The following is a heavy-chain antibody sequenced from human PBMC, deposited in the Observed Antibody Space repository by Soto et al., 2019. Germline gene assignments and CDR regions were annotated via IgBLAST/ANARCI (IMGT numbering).Heavy chain of an antibody. V-gene: IGHV4-59*01. CDR3: ARATFYYGSGSYQPHNWFDP. J-gene: IGHJ5*02. CDR1: GGSISSYY. Sequence: SETLSLTCTVSGGSISSYYWSWIRQPPGKGLEWIGYIYYSGSTNYNPSLKSRVTISVDTSKNQFSLKLSSVTAADTAVYYCARATFYYGSGSYQPHNWFDPWGQGTLVTVSS. D-gene: IGHD3-10*01. CDR2: IYYSGST.